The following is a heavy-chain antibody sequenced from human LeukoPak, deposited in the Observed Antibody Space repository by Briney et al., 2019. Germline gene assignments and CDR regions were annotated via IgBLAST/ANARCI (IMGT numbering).Heavy chain of an antibody. D-gene: IGHD2-2*01. CDR2: ISYDGSND. Sequence: GGSLRLSCAASGFTFRSYSMNWVRQAPGKGLEWVAVISYDGSNDYYADSVKGRFTISRDNSKNTLYLQMNSLRAEDTAVYYCAKDADTSRRDCYFDYWGQGTLVTVSS. V-gene: IGHV3-30*18. CDR1: GFTFRSYS. J-gene: IGHJ4*02. CDR3: AKDADTSRRDCYFDY.